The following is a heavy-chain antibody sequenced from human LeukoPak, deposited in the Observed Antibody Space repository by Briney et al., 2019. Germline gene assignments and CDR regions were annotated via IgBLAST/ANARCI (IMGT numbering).Heavy chain of an antibody. J-gene: IGHJ4*02. V-gene: IGHV4-34*01. CDR2: INHSGST. CDR3: ARGGHYYGSGTQPGY. D-gene: IGHD3-10*01. Sequence: SSETLSLTCAVYGGSFSGYYWSWIRQPPGKGLEWIGEINHSGSTNYNPSLKSRVTISVDTSKNQFSLKLSSVTAADTAVYYCARGGHYYGSGTQPGYWGQGTLVTVSS. CDR1: GGSFSGYY.